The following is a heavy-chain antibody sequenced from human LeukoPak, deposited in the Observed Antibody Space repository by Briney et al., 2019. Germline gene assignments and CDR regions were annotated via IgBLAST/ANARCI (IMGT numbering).Heavy chain of an antibody. CDR2: IYYSGST. Sequence: PSETLSLTCTVSGGSISSSSYYWGWIRQPPGKGLEWIGSIYYSGSTYYNPSLKSRVTISVDTSKNQFSLKLSSVTAADTAVYYCARTGFIQIDYYYMDVWGKGTTVTVSS. CDR3: ARTGFIQIDYYYMDV. J-gene: IGHJ6*03. CDR1: GGSISSSSYY. V-gene: IGHV4-39*01. D-gene: IGHD3-16*01.